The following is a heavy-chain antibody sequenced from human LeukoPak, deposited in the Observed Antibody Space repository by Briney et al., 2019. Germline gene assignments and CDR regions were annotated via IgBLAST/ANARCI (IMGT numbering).Heavy chain of an antibody. CDR1: GFTFDDYA. V-gene: IGHV3-9*01. CDR2: ISWNSGSI. CDR3: AKGGYYYDF. J-gene: IGHJ4*02. Sequence: GGSLRLSCAASGFTFDDYAMHWVRQAPGKGLEWASGISWNSGSIGYADSVKGRFTISRDNAKNSLYLQMNSLRAEDTALYYCAKGGYYYDFWGQGTLVTVSS. D-gene: IGHD3-22*01.